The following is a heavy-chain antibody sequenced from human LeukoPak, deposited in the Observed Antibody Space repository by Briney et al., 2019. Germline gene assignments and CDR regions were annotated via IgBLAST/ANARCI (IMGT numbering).Heavy chain of an antibody. J-gene: IGHJ6*03. D-gene: IGHD3-10*01. Sequence: GGSLRLSCAASGFTFSSYGMHWVRQAPGRGLEWVAVMSYDGSNKYYADSVKGRFTISRDNSKNTLYLQMNSLRAEDTAVYYCAKDSTFYYGSGSYFHYMDVWGKGTTVTVSS. V-gene: IGHV3-30*18. CDR2: MSYDGSNK. CDR3: AKDSTFYYGSGSYFHYMDV. CDR1: GFTFSSYG.